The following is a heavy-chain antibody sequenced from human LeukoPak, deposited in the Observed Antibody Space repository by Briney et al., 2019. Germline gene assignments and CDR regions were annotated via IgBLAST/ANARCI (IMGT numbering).Heavy chain of an antibody. J-gene: IGHJ4*02. CDR1: GFTFSSHG. V-gene: IGHV3-33*01. CDR3: ARALSSTSMNTADY. CDR2: IWSGGINK. Sequence: GGSLRLSCAASGFTFSSHGMHWVRQAPGKGLEWVAVIWSGGINKYYADSVKGRFTVSRDNSKNTLSLQMIGLRAEDTAVYYCARALSSTSMNTADYWGQGTLVTVSS. D-gene: IGHD5-18*01.